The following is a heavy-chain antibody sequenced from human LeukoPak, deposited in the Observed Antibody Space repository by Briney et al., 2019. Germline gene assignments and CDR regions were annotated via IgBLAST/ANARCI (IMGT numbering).Heavy chain of an antibody. J-gene: IGHJ4*02. D-gene: IGHD1-26*01. CDR1: GGTFSSYA. V-gene: IGHV1-69*04. CDR2: IIPILGIA. Sequence: ASVKVSCKASGGTFSSYAISWVRQAPGQGLEWMGRIIPILGIANYAQKFQGRVTITADKSTSTAYMELSSLRSEDTAVYYGARAIVGATPYYFDYWGQGTLVTVSS. CDR3: ARAIVGATPYYFDY.